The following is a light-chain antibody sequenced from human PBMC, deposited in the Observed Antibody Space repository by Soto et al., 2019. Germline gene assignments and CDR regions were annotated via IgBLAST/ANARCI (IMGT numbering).Light chain of an antibody. CDR1: QSISSY. Sequence: DIQMTQSPSSLSASVGDRVTITCRASQSISSYLNWYQQKPGKAPKLLIYAASSLQSGAPSRFSGSGSGTEFTLTISSLQPEDFATYYCQHSYSPPRTFGQWTQVEIK. J-gene: IGKJ1*01. CDR2: AAS. V-gene: IGKV1-39*01. CDR3: QHSYSPPRT.